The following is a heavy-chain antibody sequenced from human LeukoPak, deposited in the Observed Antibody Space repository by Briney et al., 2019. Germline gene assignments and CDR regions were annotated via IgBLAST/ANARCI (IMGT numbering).Heavy chain of an antibody. CDR3: ARGRIQLWSRDRFDP. D-gene: IGHD5-18*01. CDR2: MNPNSGNT. J-gene: IGHJ5*02. V-gene: IGHV1-8*01. Sequence: ASVQVSCKASGYTFTSYDINWVRQATGQGLEWMGWMNPNSGNTGYAQKFQGRVTMTRNTSISTAYMELSSLRSEDTAVYYCARGRIQLWSRDRFDPWGQGTLVTVSS. CDR1: GYTFTSYD.